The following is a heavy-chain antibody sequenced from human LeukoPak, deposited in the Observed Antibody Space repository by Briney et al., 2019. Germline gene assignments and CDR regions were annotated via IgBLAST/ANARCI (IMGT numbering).Heavy chain of an antibody. CDR1: GGSISSGSYY. CDR3: AREKGYYYDSSGYHPIDY. J-gene: IGHJ4*02. D-gene: IGHD3-22*01. V-gene: IGHV4-61*02. Sequence: SETLSLTCTVSGGSISSGSYYWRWIRQPAGKGLEWIGRIYTSGSTNYNPFLKSRVTISVDTSKNQFSLKLSSVTAADTAVYYCAREKGYYYDSSGYHPIDYWGQGTLVTVSS. CDR2: IYTSGST.